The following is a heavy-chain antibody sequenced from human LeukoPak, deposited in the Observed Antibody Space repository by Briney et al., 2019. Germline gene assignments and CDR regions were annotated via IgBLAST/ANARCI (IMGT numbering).Heavy chain of an antibody. CDR2: ISYDESNE. Sequence: GGSLRLSCAASGFTFSSYGMHWVRHAPGKGLQWVAVISYDESNEYYADSVKGRFIISRDNSKNTLYLQVNSLRAEDTAVYYCAKDSDIAVAGTDDAFDLWGQGTMVTVSS. CDR1: GFTFSSYG. V-gene: IGHV3-30*04. D-gene: IGHD6-19*01. J-gene: IGHJ3*01. CDR3: AKDSDIAVAGTDDAFDL.